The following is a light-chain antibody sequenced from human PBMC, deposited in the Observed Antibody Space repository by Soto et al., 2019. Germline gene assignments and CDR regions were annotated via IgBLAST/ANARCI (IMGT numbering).Light chain of an antibody. CDR3: QSADSSGTYVL. CDR1: GLPKQY. V-gene: IGLV3-25*02. J-gene: IGLJ2*01. Sequence: SYELTQPPSVSVSPGQTTWITCSGEGLPKQYAPWYQQRPGQAPLLVIYKDTERPSGIPERFSGSSSGTTVTLTISGVQADDEADYFCQSADSSGTYVLFGGGTKLTVL. CDR2: KDT.